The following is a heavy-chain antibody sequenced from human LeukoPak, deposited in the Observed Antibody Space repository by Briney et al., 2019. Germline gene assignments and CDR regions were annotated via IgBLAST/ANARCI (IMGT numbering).Heavy chain of an antibody. CDR2: IYYSGST. CDR3: ARDQATLDNLLLWFGELLHYYYYGMDV. Sequence: SETLSLTCAVSGGSISSGDYYWSWIRQPPGKGLEWIGYIYYSGSTYYNPSLKSRVTISVDTSKNQFSLKLSSVTAADTAVYYCARDQATLDNLLLWFGELLHYYYYGMDVWGQGTTVTVSS. J-gene: IGHJ6*02. CDR1: GGSISSGDYY. D-gene: IGHD3-10*01. V-gene: IGHV4-30-4*01.